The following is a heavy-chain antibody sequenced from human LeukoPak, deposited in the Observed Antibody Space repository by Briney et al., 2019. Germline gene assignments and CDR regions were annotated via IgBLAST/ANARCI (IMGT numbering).Heavy chain of an antibody. V-gene: IGHV4-4*02. CDR2: IYHSGST. D-gene: IGHD5-18*01. CDR1: GGSISSSNW. J-gene: IGHJ3*02. CDR3: ARRGYSYGYDAFDI. Sequence: SGTLSLTCAVSGGSISSSNWWSWVRQPPGKGLEWIGEIYHSGSTNYNPSLKSRVTISVDTSKNQFSLKLSSVTAADTAVYYCARRGYSYGYDAFDIWGQGTMVTVSS.